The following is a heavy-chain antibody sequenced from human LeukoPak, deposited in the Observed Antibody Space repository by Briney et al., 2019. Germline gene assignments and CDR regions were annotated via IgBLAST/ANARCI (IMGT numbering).Heavy chain of an antibody. J-gene: IGHJ4*02. CDR3: AKVNSPIAVAGYDY. V-gene: IGHV3-9*01. D-gene: IGHD6-19*01. CDR1: GFTFDDYA. Sequence: GGSLRLSCAASGFTFDDYAMHWVRHAPGKGLEWVSGISWNSGSIGYADSVKGRFTISRDNAKNSLYLQMNSLRAEDTALYYCAKVNSPIAVAGYDYWGQGTLVTVSS. CDR2: ISWNSGSI.